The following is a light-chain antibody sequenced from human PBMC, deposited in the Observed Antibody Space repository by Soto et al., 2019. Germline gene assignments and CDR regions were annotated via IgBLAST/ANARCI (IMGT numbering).Light chain of an antibody. V-gene: IGKV3-11*01. J-gene: IGKJ5*01. Sequence: ELVLTQSPATLSLSPGERATLSFRSNQSIGSYLAWYQQKPGQAPWLLIYDSSNRATGIPARFSGSGSGTDFTLTINSLEPDDFAVYYCQQYTNWPPNNFGQGTRLEIK. CDR3: QQYTNWPPNN. CDR2: DSS. CDR1: QSIGSY.